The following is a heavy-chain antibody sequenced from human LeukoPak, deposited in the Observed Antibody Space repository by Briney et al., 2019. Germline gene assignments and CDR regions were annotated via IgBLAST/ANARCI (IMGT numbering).Heavy chain of an antibody. V-gene: IGHV3-64D*06. J-gene: IGHJ5*02. CDR2: ISSNGGST. Sequence: GGSLRLSCSASGFTFSSYAMHWVRQAPGKGLEYVSAISSNGGSTYYADSVKGRFTISRDNSKNTLYLQMSSLRAEDTPVYYCVKSPYYDILTGYFNWFDPWGQGTLVTVSS. CDR1: GFTFSSYA. CDR3: VKSPYYDILTGYFNWFDP. D-gene: IGHD3-9*01.